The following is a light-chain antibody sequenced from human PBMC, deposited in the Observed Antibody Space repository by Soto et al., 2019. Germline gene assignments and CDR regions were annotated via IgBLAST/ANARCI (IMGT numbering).Light chain of an antibody. Sequence: QAVLTQPPSVSAASGQKVTISCSGSSSNIGKNYVSWYQQIPGTAPKLLIYESNKRPSGIPDRFSGSKSGTSATLGITGLQTGDEADYYRGTWDTSLTTVVFGGGTKVTVL. CDR3: GTWDTSLTTVV. J-gene: IGLJ2*01. CDR2: ESN. CDR1: SSNIGKNY. V-gene: IGLV1-51*02.